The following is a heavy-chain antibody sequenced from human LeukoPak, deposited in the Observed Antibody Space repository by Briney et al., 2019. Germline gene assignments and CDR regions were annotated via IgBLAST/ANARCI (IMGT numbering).Heavy chain of an antibody. CDR2: INHSGST. J-gene: IGHJ5*02. V-gene: IGHV4-34*01. CDR3: ARGGIYMDIVATTRYNWFDP. D-gene: IGHD5-12*01. Sequence: GSLRLSCAASGFTVSSNYMSWVRQAPGKGLEWIGEINHSGSTNYNPSLKSRVTISVDTSKNQFSLKLSSVTAADTAVYYCARGGIYMDIVATTRYNWFDPWGQGTLVTVSS. CDR1: GFTVSSNY.